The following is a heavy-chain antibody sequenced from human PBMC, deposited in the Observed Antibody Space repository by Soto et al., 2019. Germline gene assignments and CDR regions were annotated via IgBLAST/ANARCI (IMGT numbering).Heavy chain of an antibody. CDR3: ARRWGEGRVDY. V-gene: IGHV4-4*02. J-gene: IGHJ4*02. CDR1: GGSISSSNW. CDR2: IYHSGNT. Sequence: QVQLQESGPGLVKPSGTLSLTCAVSGGSISSSNWWSWVRQPPGKGLEWIGEIYHSGNTNYNPSRKXRXTXAXXKSRNQFSLKLSSVTAAATAVYYCARRWGEGRVDYWGQGTLVTVSS. D-gene: IGHD3-10*01.